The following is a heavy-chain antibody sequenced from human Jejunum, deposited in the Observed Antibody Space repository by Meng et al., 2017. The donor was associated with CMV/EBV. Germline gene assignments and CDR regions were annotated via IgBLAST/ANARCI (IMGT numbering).Heavy chain of an antibody. D-gene: IGHD3-22*01. J-gene: IGHJ4*02. CDR1: GLTFSSYG. CDR2: IRYDGTNK. CDR3: AREAWADSSGEFDY. Sequence: GLTFSSYGMHWVRQAPGKGLEWVSFIRYDGTNKYHADSVKGRFSISRDESKNTLFLQINSLKTEDTAVYYCAREAWADSSGEFDYWGQGTLVTVSS. V-gene: IGHV3-30*02.